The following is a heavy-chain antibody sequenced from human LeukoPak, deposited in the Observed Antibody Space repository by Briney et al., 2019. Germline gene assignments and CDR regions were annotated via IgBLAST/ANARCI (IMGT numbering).Heavy chain of an antibody. CDR2: IRYDGSNK. Sequence: GGSLRLSCAASGFTFSSYGMHWVRQAPGKGLEWVAFIRYDGSNKYYADSVKGRFTISRDNSKNTLYLQMNSLRAEDTAVYYCARTSGSYYIDYYMDVWGKGTTVTISS. CDR3: ARTSGSYYIDYYMDV. D-gene: IGHD1-26*01. V-gene: IGHV3-30*02. CDR1: GFTFSSYG. J-gene: IGHJ6*03.